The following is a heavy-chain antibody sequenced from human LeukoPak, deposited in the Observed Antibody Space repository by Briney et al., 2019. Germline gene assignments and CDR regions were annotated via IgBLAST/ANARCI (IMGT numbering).Heavy chain of an antibody. CDR2: INPNSGGT. D-gene: IGHD3-16*01. CDR3: ARGGRYYDYVWGSYIIEVYFDY. V-gene: IGHV1-2*02. J-gene: IGHJ4*02. Sequence: ALVKVSCKASGYTFTGYYMHWVRQAPGQGLEWMGWINPNSGGTNYAQKFQGRVTMTRDTSISTAYMELSRLRSDDTAVYYCARGGRYYDYVWGSYIIEVYFDYWGQGTLVTVSS. CDR1: GYTFTGYY.